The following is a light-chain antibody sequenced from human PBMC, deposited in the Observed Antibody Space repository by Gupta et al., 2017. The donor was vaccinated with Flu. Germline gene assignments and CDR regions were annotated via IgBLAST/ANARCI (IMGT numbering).Light chain of an antibody. CDR3: QQYYSHPRT. CDR2: LAS. Sequence: DIVMTQSPDSLAVSPGEGATINCKSSQNILYSSNNNNYLAWYQQKPGQPPKLLIYLASNRESGVPDRFSGSGSGTDFTLSIGSLQAEDVAVYYCQQYYSHPRTFGQGTKVEI. J-gene: IGKJ1*01. CDR1: QNILYSSNNNNY. V-gene: IGKV4-1*01.